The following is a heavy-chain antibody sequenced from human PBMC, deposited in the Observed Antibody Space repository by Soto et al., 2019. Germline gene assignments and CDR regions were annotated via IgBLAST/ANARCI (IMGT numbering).Heavy chain of an antibody. CDR3: ARGGGNFDR. Sequence: EVQLVESGGGLVQPGGSLRLTCAASGFTLSRNWMSWVRQAPGKGLEWVANVKEDGSDKYYMDSVKGRFTISRDNAKNSLYWQMNSLRAEDTGVYYCARGGGNFDRWGQGTLVTVSS. CDR2: VKEDGSDK. D-gene: IGHD3-16*01. J-gene: IGHJ4*02. V-gene: IGHV3-7*04. CDR1: GFTLSRNW.